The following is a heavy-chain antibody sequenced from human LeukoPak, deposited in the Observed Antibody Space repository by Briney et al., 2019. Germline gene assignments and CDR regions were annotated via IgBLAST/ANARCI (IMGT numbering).Heavy chain of an antibody. Sequence: GGSLRLSCAASGFTFSSYSMNWVRQAPGKGLEWVSFISSSSSTIYYADSVKGRFTISRDNAKNSLYLQMNSLRAEDTAVYYCARAGPQYGDPEYSQYWGQGTLVTISS. D-gene: IGHD4-17*01. V-gene: IGHV3-48*04. CDR3: ARAGPQYGDPEYSQY. CDR2: ISSSSSTI. CDR1: GFTFSSYS. J-gene: IGHJ1*01.